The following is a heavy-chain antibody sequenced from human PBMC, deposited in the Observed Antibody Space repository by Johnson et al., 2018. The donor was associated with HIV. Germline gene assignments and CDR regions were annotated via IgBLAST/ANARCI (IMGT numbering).Heavy chain of an antibody. D-gene: IGHD6-13*01. J-gene: IGHJ3*02. CDR2: ISNDGSNK. CDR3: ARDGHSSSWNAFDI. Sequence: VQLVESGGGVVQPGTSLRLSCASSGLTFSSFAMHWVRQAPGKGPEWVAVISNDGSNKYYADSVKGRFTISRDNSKNTLYLQINSLRAEDTALYYCARDGHSSSWNAFDIWGQGTKVTVSS. CDR1: GLTFSSFA. V-gene: IGHV3-30*04.